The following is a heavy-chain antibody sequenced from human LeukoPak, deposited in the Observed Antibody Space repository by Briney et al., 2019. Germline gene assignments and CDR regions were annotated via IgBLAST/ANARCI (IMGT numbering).Heavy chain of an antibody. CDR1: GFTFGAYF. CDR3: ARSQGRYFDWLLYPIDY. Sequence: GGSLRLSCSASGFTFGAYFMHWVRQAPGKGLQYVSSISSNEYDTYYADSVKGRFTISRDNSKNTLYLQMNSLRAEDTAVYYCARSQGRYFDWLLYPIDYWGQGTLVTVSS. D-gene: IGHD3-9*01. CDR2: ISSNEYDT. J-gene: IGHJ4*02. V-gene: IGHV3-64*04.